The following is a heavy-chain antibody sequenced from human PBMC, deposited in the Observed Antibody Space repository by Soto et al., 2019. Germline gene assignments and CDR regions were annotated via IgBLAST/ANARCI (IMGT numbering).Heavy chain of an antibody. Sequence: SETLSLTCTVSGGSISSGGYYWSWIRQHPGKGLEWIGYIYYSGSTYYNPSLKSRVTISVDTSKNQFSLKLSSVTAADTAVYYCARGDIADGASEYYFDYWGQGTLVTVSS. CDR2: IYYSGST. D-gene: IGHD6-13*01. CDR1: GGSISSGGYY. J-gene: IGHJ4*02. V-gene: IGHV4-31*03. CDR3: ARGDIADGASEYYFDY.